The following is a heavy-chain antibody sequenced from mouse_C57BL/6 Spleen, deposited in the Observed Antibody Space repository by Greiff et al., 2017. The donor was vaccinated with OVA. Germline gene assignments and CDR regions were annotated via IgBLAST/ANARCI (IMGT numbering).Heavy chain of an antibody. J-gene: IGHJ2*01. CDR3: ARRGGLDY. CDR2: IHPNSGST. CDR1: GYTFTSYG. V-gene: IGHV1-64*01. Sequence: QVQLQQPGAELVKPGASVRLSCKASGYTFTSYGMPWVKRRPGQGLEWIGMIHPNSGSTNYNEKFKSKATLTVDKSSSTAYMQLSSLTSEDSAVYYCARRGGLDYWGQGTTLTVSS.